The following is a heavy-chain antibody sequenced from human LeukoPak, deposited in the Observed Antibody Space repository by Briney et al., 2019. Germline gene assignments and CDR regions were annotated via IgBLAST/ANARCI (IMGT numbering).Heavy chain of an antibody. V-gene: IGHV3-23*01. J-gene: IGHJ3*02. CDR2: TSGSGGST. CDR1: GFTFSSYA. CDR3: ANEGGGAFDI. Sequence: GGSLRLSCAASGFTFSSYAMSWVRQAPGKGLEWVSGTSGSGGSTYYAGSVKGRFTISRDNAKNSLYLQMNSLRAEDTAIYYCANEGGGAFDIWGQGTMVTVSS.